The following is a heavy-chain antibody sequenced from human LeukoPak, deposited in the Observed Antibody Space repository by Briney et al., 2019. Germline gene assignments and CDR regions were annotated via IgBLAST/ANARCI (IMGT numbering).Heavy chain of an antibody. CDR3: AREGGPYRPLDY. CDR1: GGSFSSTNW. Sequence: SETLSLTCGVSGGSFSSTNWWTWVRQPPGEGLEWIGEVHLSGRTNYNPSLESRVTMSVDMSENHISLKLTSVTAADTAVYYCAREGGPYRPLDYSGQGTLVTVSS. CDR2: VHLSGRT. V-gene: IGHV4-4*02. J-gene: IGHJ4*02.